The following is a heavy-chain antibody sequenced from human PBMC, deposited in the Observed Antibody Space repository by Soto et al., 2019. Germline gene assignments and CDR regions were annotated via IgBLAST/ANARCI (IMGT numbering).Heavy chain of an antibody. CDR2: FDPEDGET. CDR3: ATCLTDSSGWNWFDP. J-gene: IGHJ5*02. D-gene: IGHD6-19*01. V-gene: IGHV1-24*01. Sequence: ASVKVSCKVSGYTLTELSMHWVRQAPGKGLEWMGGFDPEDGETIYAQKFQGRVTMTEDTSTDTAYMELSSLRSEDTAVYYCATCLTDSSGWNWFDPWGQGTLVTVSS. CDR1: GYTLTELS.